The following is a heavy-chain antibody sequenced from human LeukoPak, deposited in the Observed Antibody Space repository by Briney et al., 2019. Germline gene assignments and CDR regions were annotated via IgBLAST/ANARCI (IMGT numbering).Heavy chain of an antibody. CDR2: ISSSSSYI. CDR1: GFTFRSYS. V-gene: IGHV3-21*01. Sequence: GGSLRLSCAASGFTFRSYSMNWVRQAPGKGLEWVAFISSSSSYIYYADSVKGRFTISRDNAKNSLYLQMNSLRAEDTAVYYCARGHPVLVTAPFDYWGQGTLVTVSS. J-gene: IGHJ4*02. CDR3: ARGHPVLVTAPFDY. D-gene: IGHD2-21*02.